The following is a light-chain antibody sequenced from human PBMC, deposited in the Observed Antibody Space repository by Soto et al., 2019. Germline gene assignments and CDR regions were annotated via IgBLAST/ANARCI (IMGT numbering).Light chain of an antibody. CDR1: SGDIGGYNY. CDR3: RSYTTNITPVV. CDR2: EVT. V-gene: IGLV2-14*01. Sequence: QSALTQPASVSGSPGQSITTSCTGTSGDIGGYNYVSWYQQHPGKPPKLLISEVTNRPSGVSNRFSGSQSGHTASLTISGLQAEDEADYYCRSYTTNITPVVFGGGTKLTVL. J-gene: IGLJ2*01.